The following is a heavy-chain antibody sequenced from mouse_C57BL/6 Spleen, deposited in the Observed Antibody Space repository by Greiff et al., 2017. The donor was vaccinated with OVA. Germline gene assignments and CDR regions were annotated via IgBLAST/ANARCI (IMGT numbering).Heavy chain of an antibody. CDR2: INPYNGGT. J-gene: IGHJ1*03. D-gene: IGHD1-1*01. Sequence: DVKLVESGPVLVKPGASVKMSCKASGYTFTDYYMNWVKQSHGKSLEWIGVINPYNGGTSYNQKFKGKATLTVDKSSSTAYMELNSLTSEDSAVYYCARSGVVGRDFDVWGTGTTVTVSS. V-gene: IGHV1-19*01. CDR3: ARSGVVGRDFDV. CDR1: GYTFTDYY.